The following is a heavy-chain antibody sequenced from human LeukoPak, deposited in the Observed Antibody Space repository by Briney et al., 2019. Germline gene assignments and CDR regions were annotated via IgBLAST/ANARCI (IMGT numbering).Heavy chain of an antibody. V-gene: IGHV3-7*01. CDR1: GFTFSSYW. D-gene: IGHD3-10*01. CDR2: IKQDGSEK. CDR3: ARTFYGSGSYYIDY. J-gene: IGHJ4*02. Sequence: GGSLRLSCAASGFTFSSYWMSWVRQAPGKGLEWVANIKQDGSEKYYVDSVKGRFTISRDNAKNSLYLQMNSLRAEDTAVYYCARTFYGSGSYYIDYWGQGTLVTVS.